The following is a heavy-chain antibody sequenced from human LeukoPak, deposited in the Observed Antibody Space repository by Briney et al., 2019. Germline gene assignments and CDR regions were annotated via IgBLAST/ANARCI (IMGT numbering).Heavy chain of an antibody. CDR1: GGSISSGGYY. J-gene: IGHJ4*02. D-gene: IGHD3-22*01. Sequence: PSQTLSLTCTVSGGSISSGGYYWSWIGQYPGKGLEWIGYIYYSGSTYYNPSLNSRVTISLDTSKNQFSLKLSSVTAADTAVYYSARCRYNDSSGHDYFDHWGQGTLVNVSS. V-gene: IGHV4-31*03. CDR3: ARCRYNDSSGHDYFDH. CDR2: IYYSGST.